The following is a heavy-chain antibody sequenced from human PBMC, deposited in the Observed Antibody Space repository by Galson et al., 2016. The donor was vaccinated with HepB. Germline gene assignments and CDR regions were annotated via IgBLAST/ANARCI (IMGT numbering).Heavy chain of an antibody. J-gene: IGHJ4*02. CDR2: INAGNGNT. D-gene: IGHD2-15*01. Sequence: SVKVSCKASGYTFTSYAIHWVRQAPGQRLEWMGWINAGNGNTKYSQKFQGRVTITRDTSASTAYMELSSLRSEDTAVYDCARAPWICSGSSGHTYYFDYWGQGTLVTVSS. CDR1: GYTFTSYA. CDR3: ARAPWICSGSSGHTYYFDY. V-gene: IGHV1-3*01.